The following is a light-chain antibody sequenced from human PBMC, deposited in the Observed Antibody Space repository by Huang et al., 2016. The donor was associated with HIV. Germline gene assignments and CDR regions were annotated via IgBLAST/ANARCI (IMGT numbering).Light chain of an antibody. Sequence: DIQMTQSPSTLSASVGDRVTITCRASQRISRWLAWYQQRPGRAPKLLSYETSTLQMGVPSRFSGRASGTQFTLTISSLQPDDFATYYCQQYNSHPGTFGQGTTVEMK. V-gene: IGKV1-5*03. J-gene: IGKJ1*01. CDR2: ETS. CDR3: QQYNSHPGT. CDR1: QRISRW.